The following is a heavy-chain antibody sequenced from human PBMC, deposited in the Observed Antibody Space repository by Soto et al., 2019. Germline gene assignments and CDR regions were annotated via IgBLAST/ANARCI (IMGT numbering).Heavy chain of an antibody. V-gene: IGHV3-33*05. CDR2: VSFDGSDK. J-gene: IGHJ4*02. CDR1: GITFSSYG. CDR3: ARDLDSYFDY. Sequence: QVQLVESGGGVVQPGRSLRLSCVVSGITFSSYGMHWVRQAPGKGLEWVAVVSFDGSDKYYSDPVKGRFTVSRDNAKNMLYLQMNSLRGEDTAVYYCARDLDSYFDYWGRGTLVTVSS.